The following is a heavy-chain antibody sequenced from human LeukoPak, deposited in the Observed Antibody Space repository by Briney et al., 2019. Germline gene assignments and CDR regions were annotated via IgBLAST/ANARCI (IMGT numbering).Heavy chain of an antibody. CDR3: ASDGYCSGGSCYSDRGY. Sequence: GASVKVSCKASGGTFSSYAISWVRQAPGQGLEWMGGIIPIFGTANYAQKFQGRVTITTDESTSTAYMELSSLRSEDTAVYYCASDGYCSGGSCYSDRGYWGQGTLVTVSS. J-gene: IGHJ4*02. V-gene: IGHV1-69*05. D-gene: IGHD2-15*01. CDR1: GGTFSSYA. CDR2: IIPIFGTA.